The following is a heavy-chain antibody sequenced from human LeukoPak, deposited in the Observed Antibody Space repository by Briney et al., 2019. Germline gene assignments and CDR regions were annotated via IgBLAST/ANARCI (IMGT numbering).Heavy chain of an antibody. V-gene: IGHV3-23*01. CDR3: AKEMIRGVIYYYFGMDV. D-gene: IGHD3-10*01. J-gene: IGHJ6*02. Sequence: GGSLRLSCEASGFTFSSYAMSWVRQAPGKGLEWVSAISDSGGSTYYADSVKGRFTISRDNSKNTLYLQMNSLRAEDTAVYYCAKEMIRGVIYYYFGMDVWGPGTTVTVSS. CDR1: GFTFSSYA. CDR2: ISDSGGST.